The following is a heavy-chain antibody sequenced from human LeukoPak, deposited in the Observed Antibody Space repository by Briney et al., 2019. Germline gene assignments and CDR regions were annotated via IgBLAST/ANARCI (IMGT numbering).Heavy chain of an antibody. J-gene: IGHJ4*02. CDR1: GFTFSSYS. Sequence: GGSLRLSCAASGFTFSSYSMNWVRQAPGKGLEWVSSISSSSSYIYYADSVKGRFTISRDNAKNLLYLQMNSLRAEDTAVYYCARDSGYCSGGSCDAYWGQGTLVTVSS. V-gene: IGHV3-21*01. D-gene: IGHD2-15*01. CDR3: ARDSGYCSGGSCDAY. CDR2: ISSSSSYI.